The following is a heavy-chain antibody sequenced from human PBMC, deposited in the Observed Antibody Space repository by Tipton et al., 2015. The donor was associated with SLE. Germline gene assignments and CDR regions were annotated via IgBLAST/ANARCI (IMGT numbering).Heavy chain of an antibody. CDR2: IHHSGST. CDR3: SRGQEDGLVVF. D-gene: IGHD2-15*01. J-gene: IGHJ4*02. CDR1: GYSISSGYY. Sequence: TLSLTCTVSGYSISSGYYWGWIRQPPGKGLEWIGSIHHSGSTYYNPSLKSRVTVSVDTSKNQFSLRLTSVTASDTAVYYCSRGQEDGLVVFWGQGTLVTVSS. V-gene: IGHV4-38-2*02.